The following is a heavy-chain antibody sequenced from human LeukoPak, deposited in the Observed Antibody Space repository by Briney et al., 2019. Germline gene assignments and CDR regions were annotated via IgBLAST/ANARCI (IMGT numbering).Heavy chain of an antibody. J-gene: IGHJ4*02. V-gene: IGHV1-46*01. Sequence: ASVKVSCKASGYTFTSYYMHWVRQAPGPGLEWVGIINPSGGSTSYAQKFQGRLTMTRGTSTSTVYMELSSLRSEDTAVYYCARSSGYYDYFDYWGQGTLVTVSS. CDR3: ARSSGYYDYFDY. CDR1: GYTFTSYY. CDR2: INPSGGST. D-gene: IGHD3-22*01.